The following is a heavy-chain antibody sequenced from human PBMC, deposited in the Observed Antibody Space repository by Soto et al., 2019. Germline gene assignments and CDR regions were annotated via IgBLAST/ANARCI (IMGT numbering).Heavy chain of an antibody. D-gene: IGHD6-25*01. CDR1: GFTFSSYG. Sequence: GGSLRLSCAASGFTFSSYGMHWVRQAPGKGLEWVSVISSSGSTKYYADSVKGRFTISRDNAKNSLYLQMNSLRAEDTAVYYCARGGRIAATPIDYWGQGTPVTVSS. J-gene: IGHJ4*02. CDR3: ARGGRIAATPIDY. V-gene: IGHV3-48*01. CDR2: ISSSGSTK.